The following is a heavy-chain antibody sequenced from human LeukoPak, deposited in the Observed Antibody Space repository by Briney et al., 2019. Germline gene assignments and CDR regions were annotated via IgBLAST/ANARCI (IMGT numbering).Heavy chain of an antibody. CDR2: ISWNSGSI. V-gene: IGHV3-9*01. Sequence: PGGSLRLSCAASGFTFDDYAMHWVRQAPGKGLEWVSGISWNSGSIGYADSVKGRFTISRDNAKNSLYLQMNSLRAEDTALYYCAEDWSIAVAGTSPQFDYWGQGTLVTVSS. CDR1: GFTFDDYA. J-gene: IGHJ4*02. CDR3: AEDWSIAVAGTSPQFDY. D-gene: IGHD6-19*01.